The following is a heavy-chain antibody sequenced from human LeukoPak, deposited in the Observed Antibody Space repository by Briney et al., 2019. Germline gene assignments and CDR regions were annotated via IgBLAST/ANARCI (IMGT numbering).Heavy chain of an antibody. CDR1: GYTFTSYD. V-gene: IGHV1-8*03. CDR2: MNPNSGNT. D-gene: IGHD1-1*01. J-gene: IGHJ6*03. Sequence: ASVKVSCKASGYTFTSYDINWVRQATGQGLEWMGWMNPNSGNTGYAQKFQGRVTITRKTSISTAYMELSSLRSEDTAVYYCARAKKQLERRKPPGYYYYMDVWGKGTTVTVSS. CDR3: ARAKKQLERRKPPGYYYYMDV.